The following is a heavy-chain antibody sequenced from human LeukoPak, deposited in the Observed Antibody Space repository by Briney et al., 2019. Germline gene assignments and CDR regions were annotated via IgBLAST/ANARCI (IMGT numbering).Heavy chain of an antibody. CDR3: ARVRACITATCYWFDP. V-gene: IGHV7-4-1*02. D-gene: IGHD2-2*01. CDR2: ISTNTGTP. Sequence: GASVKVSCKASGYSFVNYAINWVRQAPGQGLEWMGWISTNTGTPTYAQGFTGRFVFSLDTSVSTAYLQISSLKAEDTAVYYCARVRACITATCYWFDPWGQGTLVTVSS. CDR1: GYSFVNYA. J-gene: IGHJ5*02.